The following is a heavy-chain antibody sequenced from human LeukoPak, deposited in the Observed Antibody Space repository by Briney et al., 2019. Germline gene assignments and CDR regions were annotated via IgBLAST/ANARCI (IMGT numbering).Heavy chain of an antibody. CDR1: GGSISSYY. Sequence: KASETLSLTCTVSGGSISSYYWSWIRQPPGKGLEWIGYIYYSGSTNYNPSLKSRVTISVDTSKNQFSLKLSSVTAADTAVYYCARDSSGYLYFDYWGQGTLVTVSS. CDR2: IYYSGST. J-gene: IGHJ4*02. CDR3: ARDSSGYLYFDY. D-gene: IGHD3-22*01. V-gene: IGHV4-59*01.